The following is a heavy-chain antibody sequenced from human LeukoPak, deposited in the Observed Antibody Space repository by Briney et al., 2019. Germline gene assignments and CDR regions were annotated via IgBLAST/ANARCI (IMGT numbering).Heavy chain of an antibody. J-gene: IGHJ5*02. CDR2: INPNRGGT. D-gene: IGHD6-13*01. Sequence: ASVTVSCMASGYTFTGYYMHWVGQAPGQGLEGMGWINPNRGGTNYAQKFQGRVTMTRDTSISTAYMELSRLRSDDTAVYYCARDQSSSWYRDWFDPWGQGTLVTVSS. CDR3: ARDQSSSWYRDWFDP. CDR1: GYTFTGYY. V-gene: IGHV1-2*02.